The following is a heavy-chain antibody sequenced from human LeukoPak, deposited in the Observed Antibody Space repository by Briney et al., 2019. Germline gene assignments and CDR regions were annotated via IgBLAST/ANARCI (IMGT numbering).Heavy chain of an antibody. V-gene: IGHV3-74*01. CDR3: AKRTALVTATPGAFDC. J-gene: IGHJ4*02. Sequence: GGSLRLSCAASGFTFNRYWMHWVRQVPGKGLVWVSRINSDGSSTTYADSVKGRFTISRDNARNTLYLQMHSLRAEDTAVYYCAKRTALVTATPGAFDCWGQGTLVTVSS. D-gene: IGHD2-15*01. CDR1: GFTFNRYW. CDR2: INSDGSST.